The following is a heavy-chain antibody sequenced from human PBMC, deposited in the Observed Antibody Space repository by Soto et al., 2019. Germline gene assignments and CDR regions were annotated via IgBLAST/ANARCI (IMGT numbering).Heavy chain of an antibody. J-gene: IGHJ5*02. CDR3: VRELYEERPFDD. CDR2: ISPNGGST. D-gene: IGHD2-15*01. V-gene: IGHV3-64D*06. CDR1: GFTFSNYA. Sequence: GGSLRLSCSASGFTFSNYAMHWVRQAPGKGLEYVSGISPNGGSTYYADSVKSRFSMSRDNSKTTLYLQMSSLRAEDTVVYYGVRELYEERPFDDWGQRTLGTVSS.